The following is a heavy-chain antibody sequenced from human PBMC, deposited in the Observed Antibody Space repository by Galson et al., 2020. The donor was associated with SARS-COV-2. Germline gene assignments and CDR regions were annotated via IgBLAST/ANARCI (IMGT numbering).Heavy chain of an antibody. V-gene: IGHV3-11*06. Sequence: NSGGSLKLSCAASGFTFSDYFMSWVRQAPGKGLEWVSYISSSGSYKNQADSVKGRFTLSRDNAKNSPNLQMNSLRVEDTAVYYCARVGDCSGGICYGAEDFQHWGQGTLVTVSS. CDR1: GFTFSDYF. J-gene: IGHJ1*01. D-gene: IGHD2-15*01. CDR2: ISSSGSYK. CDR3: ARVGDCSGGICYGAEDFQH.